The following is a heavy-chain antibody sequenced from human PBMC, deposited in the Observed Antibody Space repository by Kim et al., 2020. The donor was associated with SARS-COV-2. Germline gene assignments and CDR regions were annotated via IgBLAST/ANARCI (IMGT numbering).Heavy chain of an antibody. D-gene: IGHD3-10*01. J-gene: IGHJ3*02. CDR1: GLTFSNYA. V-gene: IGHV3-23*01. CDR2: ISGGGGGT. CDR3: AKDKTARGAFDI. Sequence: GGSLRLSCAVSGLTFSNYAMSWVRQAPGRGLEWVSGISGGGGGTSYADSVKGRFTISRDNSKNTLYLQMKSLRAEDTAKYYCAKDKTARGAFDIWGQGTVVTVSS.